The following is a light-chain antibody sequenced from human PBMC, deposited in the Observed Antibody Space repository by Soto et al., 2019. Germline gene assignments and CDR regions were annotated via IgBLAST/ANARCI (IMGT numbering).Light chain of an antibody. CDR1: SSDVGGYNY. CDR3: CSFAGSNGV. CDR2: DVS. Sequence: QSALTQPASVSGSPGQSITISCTGTSSDVGGYNYVSWYQQHPGKAPKFMIYDVSNRPSGVSNRFSGSKSGDAASLTISGLQAEDEADYYCCSFAGSNGVFGTGTKLTVL. J-gene: IGLJ1*01. V-gene: IGLV2-14*01.